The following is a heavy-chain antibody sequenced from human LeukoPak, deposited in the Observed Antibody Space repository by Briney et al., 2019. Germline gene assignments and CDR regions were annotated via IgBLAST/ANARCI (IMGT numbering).Heavy chain of an antibody. Sequence: PGGSLRLSCAASGFTVSSNYTSWVRQAPGKGLEWVSVIYSGGSTYYADSVKGRFTISRDNSKNTLYLQMNSLRAEDTAVYYCARGMVEYSSSSAYYFDYWGQGTLVTVSS. CDR2: IYSGGST. J-gene: IGHJ4*02. CDR3: ARGMVEYSSSSAYYFDY. D-gene: IGHD6-6*01. V-gene: IGHV3-53*01. CDR1: GFTVSSNY.